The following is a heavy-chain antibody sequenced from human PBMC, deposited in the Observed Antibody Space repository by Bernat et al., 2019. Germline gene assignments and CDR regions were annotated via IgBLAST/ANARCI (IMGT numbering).Heavy chain of an antibody. D-gene: IGHD3-10*01. V-gene: IGHV3-33*01. CDR1: GFTFSAYG. J-gene: IGHJ4*02. CDR3: AGDCSSTAVQGQPPDS. CDR2: IMYDGSNA. Sequence: QVQLVESGGGVVQPGRSLRLSCAVSGFTFSAYGMHWVRQAPGKGLEWVVVIMYDGSNAHYAESVKGRFTISRDNSKSTLYLQMNSLRAEDTAVYYCAGDCSSTAVQGQPPDSWGQGTLVTVSS.